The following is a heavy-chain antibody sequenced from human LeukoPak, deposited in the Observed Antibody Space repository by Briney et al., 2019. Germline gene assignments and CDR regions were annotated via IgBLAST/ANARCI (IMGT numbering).Heavy chain of an antibody. CDR3: ARIVSGYEYNWFDP. J-gene: IGHJ5*02. Sequence: PGGSLRLSCAASGFTVSSNYMSWVRQAPGKGLEWVSVIYSGGSTYYADSVKGRFTISRDNSKNTLYLQMNSLRAEDTAVYYCARIVSGYEYNWFDPWGQGTLVTVSS. CDR2: IYSGGST. V-gene: IGHV3-66*01. CDR1: GFTVSSNY. D-gene: IGHD5-12*01.